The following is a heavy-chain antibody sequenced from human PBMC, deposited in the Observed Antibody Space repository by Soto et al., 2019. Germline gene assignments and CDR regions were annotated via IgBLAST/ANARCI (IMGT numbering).Heavy chain of an antibody. CDR3: ARDEWGGWELPGLDY. J-gene: IGHJ4*02. D-gene: IGHD1-26*01. Sequence: EVQLVESGGGLVQPGGSLRLSCAASGFTFSSNWMSWVRQAPGKGLEWVANIKQDGSEKYYVDSVKGRFTISRENAKNSLYLQMNSLRAEDTAVYYCARDEWGGWELPGLDYWGQGTLVTVSS. V-gene: IGHV3-7*01. CDR2: IKQDGSEK. CDR1: GFTFSSNW.